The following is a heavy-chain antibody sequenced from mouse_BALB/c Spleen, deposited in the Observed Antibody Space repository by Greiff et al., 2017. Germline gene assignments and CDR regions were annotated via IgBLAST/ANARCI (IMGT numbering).Heavy chain of an antibody. CDR3: VRPPHLIYDGYAMDY. V-gene: IGHV10-1*02. CDR1: GFTFNTYA. CDR2: IRSKSNNYAT. Sequence: GGGLVQPKGSLKLSCAASGFTFNTYAMNWVRQAPGKGLEWVARIRSKSNNYATYYADSVKDRFTISRDDSQSMLYLQMNNLKTEDTAMYYCVRPPHLIYDGYAMDYWGQGTSVTVSS. D-gene: IGHD2-3*01. J-gene: IGHJ4*01.